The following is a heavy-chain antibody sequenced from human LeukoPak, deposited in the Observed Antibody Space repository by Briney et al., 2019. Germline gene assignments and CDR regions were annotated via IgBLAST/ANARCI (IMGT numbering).Heavy chain of an antibody. CDR1: GFSFSNYG. CDR3: AKEHGSGNTYCFDI. Sequence: PGGSLRLSCAASGFSFSNYGMHWVRQAPGKGLEWVAVIWYNGNNKYYADSLKGRFTISRDNSKNTLYLQMNNLRAEDTAVYYCAKEHGSGNTYCFDIWGQGTMVTVSS. V-gene: IGHV3-33*06. D-gene: IGHD3-10*01. CDR2: IWYNGNNK. J-gene: IGHJ3*02.